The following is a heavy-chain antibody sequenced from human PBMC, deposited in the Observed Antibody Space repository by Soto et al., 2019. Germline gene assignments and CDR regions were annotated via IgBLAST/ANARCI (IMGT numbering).Heavy chain of an antibody. CDR3: ERRGYSDYNWHTFDI. D-gene: IGHD5-12*01. CDR2: IDPDDSYT. J-gene: IGHJ3*02. V-gene: IGHV5-10-1*01. Sequence: ESLEVCYSASGNSFASHLISWVRHMPGKGLEWMGRIDPDDSYTSSRPSFQGNVTMTADKSIATAYLRWGRLKASDTAVYYCERRGYSDYNWHTFDIWGQGTMVTVSS. CDR1: GNSFASHL.